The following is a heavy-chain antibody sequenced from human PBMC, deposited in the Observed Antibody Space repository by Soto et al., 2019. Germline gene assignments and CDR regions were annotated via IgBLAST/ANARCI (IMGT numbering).Heavy chain of an antibody. D-gene: IGHD6-19*01. Sequence: ASVKVSCKASGYTFTSYGISWVRQAPGQGLEWMGWISAYNGNTNYAQKLQGRVTMTTDTSTSTAYMELRSLRSDDTAVYYCARDPDIAVAGDAFDIWGQGTMVTVPS. CDR1: GYTFTSYG. J-gene: IGHJ3*02. V-gene: IGHV1-18*01. CDR3: ARDPDIAVAGDAFDI. CDR2: ISAYNGNT.